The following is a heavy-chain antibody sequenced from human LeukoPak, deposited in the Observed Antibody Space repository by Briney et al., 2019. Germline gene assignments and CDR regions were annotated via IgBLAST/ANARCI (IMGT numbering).Heavy chain of an antibody. CDR1: GFTFSTYA. D-gene: IGHD3-22*01. CDR2: ISDSGANT. J-gene: IGHJ4*02. Sequence: GGSLRLSCAASGFTFSTYAMSWVRQAPGKGLEWVSTISDSGANTYYADSVRGRFTISRDNSKNTLYLQMNSLRAEDTAVYYCAKLGTLNYYDSSGNDYWGQGTLVTVSS. V-gene: IGHV3-23*01. CDR3: AKLGTLNYYDSSGNDY.